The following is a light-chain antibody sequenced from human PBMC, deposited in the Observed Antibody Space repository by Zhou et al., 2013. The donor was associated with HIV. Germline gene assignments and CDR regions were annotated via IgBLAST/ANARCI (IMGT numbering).Light chain of an antibody. CDR1: QTVGKF. CDR3: QQSYSIPFT. Sequence: DIQMTQSPSSLSASVGDRVTITCRASQTVGKFLNWYQQKPGKAPKPLIFAAASLQSGVPSRFSGSGSGTDFTLTLDSLQPEDFATYYCQQSYSIPFTFGLGDQAGD. CDR2: AAA. J-gene: IGKJ2*01. V-gene: IGKV1-39*01.